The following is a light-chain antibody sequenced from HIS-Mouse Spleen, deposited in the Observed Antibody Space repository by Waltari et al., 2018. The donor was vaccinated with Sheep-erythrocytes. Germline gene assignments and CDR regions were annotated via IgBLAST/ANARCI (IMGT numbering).Light chain of an antibody. Sequence: SYELTQPPSVSVSPGQTARITCSGDALPKKYAYWSQQKSGQAPVLVIYEDSKRPSGIPEGFSGSSSGTMATLTISGAQVEDEADYYCYSTDSSGNGVFGGGTKLTVL. CDR2: EDS. CDR3: YSTDSSGNGV. CDR1: ALPKKY. J-gene: IGLJ2*01. V-gene: IGLV3-10*01.